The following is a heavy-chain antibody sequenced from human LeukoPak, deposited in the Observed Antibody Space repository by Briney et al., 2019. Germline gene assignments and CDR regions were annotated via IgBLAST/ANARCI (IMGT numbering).Heavy chain of an antibody. D-gene: IGHD6-19*01. V-gene: IGHV6-1*01. Sequence: SQTLSLTCAISGDSVSSNSAAWNWIRQSPSRGLEWLGRTYYRSKWCNDYAVSVKSRITINPDTSKNQFSLQLNSVTPEDTTVYYCARDPLGAAVAGEWFDPWGQGTLVTVSS. CDR1: GDSVSSNSAA. CDR2: TYYRSKWCN. CDR3: ARDPLGAAVAGEWFDP. J-gene: IGHJ5*02.